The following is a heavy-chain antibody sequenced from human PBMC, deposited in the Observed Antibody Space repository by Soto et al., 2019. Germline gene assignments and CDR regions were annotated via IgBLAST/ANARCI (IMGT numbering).Heavy chain of an antibody. J-gene: IGHJ5*01. D-gene: IGHD2-8*01. CDR1: GDSVSTNSAT. V-gene: IGHV6-1*01. CDR2: TYYRSKWYN. Sequence: PSQTLSLTCAISGDSVSTNSATWDWIRQSLSRVLELLGRTYYRSKWYNDYAVSVKGRITIIPDTSNNQLSLQLNSVTPDDTAVYYCARLIGNSWLDSWGQGTLVTVSS. CDR3: ARLIGNSWLDS.